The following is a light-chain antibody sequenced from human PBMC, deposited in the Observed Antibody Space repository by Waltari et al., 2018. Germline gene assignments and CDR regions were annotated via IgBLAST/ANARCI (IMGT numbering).Light chain of an antibody. J-gene: IGLJ2*01. CDR2: DVY. CDR3: SSYTSSSTVI. V-gene: IGLV2-14*03. CDR1: SSDVGGYNH. Sequence: QSALTQPASVSGSPGQSITISCTGTSSDVGGYNHVSWYLQHPAKAPKLLIYDVYYRPSRVSNLFSGSKSGNTASLTISGLQAEDEAVYYCSSYTSSSTVIFGGGTKLTVL.